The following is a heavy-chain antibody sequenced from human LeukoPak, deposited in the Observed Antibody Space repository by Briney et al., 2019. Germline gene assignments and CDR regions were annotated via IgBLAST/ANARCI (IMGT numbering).Heavy chain of an antibody. V-gene: IGHV1-8*03. D-gene: IGHD3-10*01. CDR2: MNPNSGNT. CDR3: ARGRLWFGELVYFDY. Sequence: ASVKVSCKASGYTFTSYYINWVRQATGEGLEWMGWMNPNSGNTGYAQKFQGRVTITRNTSISTAYMELSSLRSEDTAVYYCARGRLWFGELVYFDYWGQGTLVTVSS. CDR1: GYTFTSYY. J-gene: IGHJ4*02.